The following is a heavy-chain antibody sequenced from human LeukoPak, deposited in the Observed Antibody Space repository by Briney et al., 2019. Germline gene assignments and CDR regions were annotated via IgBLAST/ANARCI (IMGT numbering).Heavy chain of an antibody. CDR3: ARAYSYGIFYFDY. D-gene: IGHD5-18*01. J-gene: IGHJ4*02. CDR2: ISSSGSTI. Sequence: QPGGSLRLSCAASGYTFSSYEMNWVRQAPGKGLEWVSYISSSGSTIYYADSVKGRFTISRDNAKNSLYLQMNSLRAEDTAVHYCARAYSYGIFYFDYWGRGTLVTVSS. CDR1: GYTFSSYE. V-gene: IGHV3-48*03.